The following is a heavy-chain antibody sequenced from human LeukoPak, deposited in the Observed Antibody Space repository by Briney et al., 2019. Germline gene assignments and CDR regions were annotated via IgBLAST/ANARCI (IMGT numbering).Heavy chain of an antibody. D-gene: IGHD2-2*01. V-gene: IGHV3-66*04. J-gene: IGHJ4*02. CDR1: GFTVSSNY. CDR2: IYGGGNT. CDR3: AKHMMVLAATYFDY. Sequence: PGGSLRLSCAAPGFTVSSNYMNWVRQAPGKGLEWVSVIYGGGNTDYADSVKGRFTISRDNSKNTLYLQMNSLRAEDTAVYYCAKHMMVLAATYFDYWGQGTLVTVSS.